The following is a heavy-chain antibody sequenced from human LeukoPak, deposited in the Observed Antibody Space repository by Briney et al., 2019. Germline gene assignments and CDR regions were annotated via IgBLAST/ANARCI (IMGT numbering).Heavy chain of an antibody. D-gene: IGHD6-19*01. CDR1: GFTFRKYW. CDR3: AKMHSSDWYAEYFHH. V-gene: IGHV3-7*01. CDR2: IKEDGSEK. J-gene: IGHJ1*01. Sequence: SGGSLRLSCAASGFTFRKYWMRWVRQAPGKGVEWVANIKEDGSEKYYVDSVKGRFTISRDNAKNSLYLQMNSLRVEDTAVYFCAKMHSSDWYAEYFHHWGQGTLVTVSS.